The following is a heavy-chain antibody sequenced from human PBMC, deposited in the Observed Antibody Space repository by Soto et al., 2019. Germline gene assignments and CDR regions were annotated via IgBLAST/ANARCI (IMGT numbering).Heavy chain of an antibody. V-gene: IGHV1-18*04. CDR2: ISAYNGNT. D-gene: IGHD6-13*01. J-gene: IGHJ5*02. Sequence: ASVKVSCKASGYTLTSYGISWVRQAPGQGLEWMGWISAYNGNTNYAQKLQGRVTMTTDTSTSTAYMELRSLRSDDTAVYYCARKIAAAGTRFIYWFDPWGQGTLVTAPQ. CDR1: GYTLTSYG. CDR3: ARKIAAAGTRFIYWFDP.